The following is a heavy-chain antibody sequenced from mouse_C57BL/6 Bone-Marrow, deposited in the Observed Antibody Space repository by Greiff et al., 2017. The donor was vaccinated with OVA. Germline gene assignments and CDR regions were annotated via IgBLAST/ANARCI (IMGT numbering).Heavy chain of an antibody. CDR1: GYTFTSYG. CDR3: ARSKQLRPLYAMDY. CDR2: IYPRSGNT. J-gene: IGHJ4*01. Sequence: VKLQESGAELARPGASVKLSCKASGYTFTSYGISWVKQRTGQGLEWIGEIYPRSGNTYYNEKFKGKATLTADKSSSTAYMELRSLTSEDSAVYFCARSKQLRPLYAMDYWGQGTSVTVSS. V-gene: IGHV1-81*01. D-gene: IGHD3-2*02.